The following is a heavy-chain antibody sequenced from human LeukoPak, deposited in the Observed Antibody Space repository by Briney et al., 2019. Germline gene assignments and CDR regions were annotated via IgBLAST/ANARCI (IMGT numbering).Heavy chain of an antibody. CDR1: EFTFSNYG. CDR3: AKVRGYGDYVDAFDL. D-gene: IGHD4-17*01. Sequence: GGSLRLSCAASEFTFSNYGMHWVRQAPGKGLEWVAVMSYHGSNEYYADSVKGRFTISRDSSKNTVYLQMNSLRAEDTAVYYCAKVRGYGDYVDAFDLWGQGTMVTVSS. J-gene: IGHJ3*01. V-gene: IGHV3-30*18. CDR2: MSYHGSNE.